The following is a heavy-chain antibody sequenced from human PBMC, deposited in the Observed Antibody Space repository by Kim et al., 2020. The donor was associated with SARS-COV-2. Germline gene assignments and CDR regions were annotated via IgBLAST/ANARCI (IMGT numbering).Heavy chain of an antibody. J-gene: IGHJ4*02. Sequence: DSVKGRVTISRDNSKNTLYLQMNSLRVEDTAVYYCEKHTVPRAGGSRYIDFWGQGTLVTVSS. V-gene: IGHV3-23*01. CDR3: EKHTVPRAGGSRYIDF. D-gene: IGHD6-13*01.